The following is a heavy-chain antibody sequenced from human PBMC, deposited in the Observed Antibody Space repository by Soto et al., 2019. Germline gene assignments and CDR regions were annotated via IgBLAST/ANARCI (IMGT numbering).Heavy chain of an antibody. J-gene: IGHJ4*02. V-gene: IGHV4-31*03. CDR2: IYYSGST. D-gene: IGHD1-26*01. Sequence: QVQLQESGPGLVKPSQTLSLTCTVSGGSISSGGYYWSWIRQHPGKGLEWIGYIYYSGSTYYNPSLKSRVTISVNTYKNQFSLKLSSVTAADTAVYYCAREGGIVGATAADYWGQGTLVTVSS. CDR1: GGSISSGGYY. CDR3: AREGGIVGATAADY.